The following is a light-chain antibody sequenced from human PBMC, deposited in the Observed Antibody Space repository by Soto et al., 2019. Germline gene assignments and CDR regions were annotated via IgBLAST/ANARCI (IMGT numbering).Light chain of an antibody. CDR1: QNIRNY. CDR2: DTS. CDR3: QHRYNWPPIT. V-gene: IGKV3-11*01. J-gene: IGKJ5*01. Sequence: ETVLTQSPATLSLSPGERATLSCRASQNIRNYLAWYQQKPGQAPRLLIYDTSNMATGIPPRFSGSGSETDFTLTISSLEPEDFAVYYCQHRYNWPPITFGQGTRLEIK.